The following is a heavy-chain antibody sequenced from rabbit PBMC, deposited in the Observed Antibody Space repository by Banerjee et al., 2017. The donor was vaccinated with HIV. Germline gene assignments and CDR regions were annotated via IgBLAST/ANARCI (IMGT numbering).Heavy chain of an antibody. CDR2: IYAGSGDTT. CDR3: ARDLAGVIGWNFNL. Sequence: QEQLEESGGDLVKPEGSLTLTCTASAFSFSNKYVMCWVRQAPGKGLEWIACIYAGSGDTTWYASWVNGRFTISKTSSTTVTLQMTSLTAADTATYFCARDLAGVIGWNFNLWGPGTLVTVS. CDR1: AFSFSNKYV. D-gene: IGHD4-1*01. V-gene: IGHV1S45*01. J-gene: IGHJ4*01.